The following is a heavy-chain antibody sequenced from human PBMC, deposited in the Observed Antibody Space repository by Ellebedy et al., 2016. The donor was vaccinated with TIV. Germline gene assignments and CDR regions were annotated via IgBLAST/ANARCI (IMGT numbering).Heavy chain of an antibody. Sequence: GESLKISCEASGFSFDLYSMHWVRQAPGKGLEGVAGISYDGSDKFYADSVRGRFTISRDDSKNTPFMHLNSPRAEDTAVYYWARDLSLYSHFAMDVWGQGTTVTVSS. D-gene: IGHD2-15*01. J-gene: IGHJ6*02. V-gene: IGHV3-30-3*01. CDR2: ISYDGSDK. CDR3: ARDLSLYSHFAMDV. CDR1: GFSFDLYS.